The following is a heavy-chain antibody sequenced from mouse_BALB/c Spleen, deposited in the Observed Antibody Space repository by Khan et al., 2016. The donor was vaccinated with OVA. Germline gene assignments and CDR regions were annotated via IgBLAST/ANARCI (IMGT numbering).Heavy chain of an antibody. V-gene: IGHV1-61*01. CDR3: ARREKYGYDPSWFAY. Sequence: QVQLQQSGAELVRPGASVKLSYKASGYTFTSYWMNWVKQRPGHGLEWIGRIDPSDSETHYNQMFKDKATLTVDKSSSTAYMQLSSLTSEDSAVYYCARREKYGYDPSWFAYWGQGTLVTVSA. CDR2: IDPSDSET. D-gene: IGHD2-2*01. CDR1: GYTFTSYW. J-gene: IGHJ3*01.